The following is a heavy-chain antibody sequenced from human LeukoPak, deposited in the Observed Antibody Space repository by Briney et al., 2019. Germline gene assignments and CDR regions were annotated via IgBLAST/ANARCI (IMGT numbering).Heavy chain of an antibody. D-gene: IGHD2-15*01. CDR3: VGGAGWQSDY. V-gene: IGHV3-7*04. J-gene: IGHJ4*02. CDR2: IEKDGSEK. CDR1: GFTFSSYW. Sequence: GGSLRLSCVASGFTFSSYWMNWVRQAPGKGPEWVANIEKDGSEKNYVDSVKGRFTISRDNAKSSVYLQMNNLRAEDTAVYHCVGGAGWQSDYWGQGTPVAVSS.